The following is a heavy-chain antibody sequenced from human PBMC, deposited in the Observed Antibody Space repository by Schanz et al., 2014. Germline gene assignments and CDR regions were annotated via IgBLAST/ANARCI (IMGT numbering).Heavy chain of an antibody. V-gene: IGHV3-21*04. CDR3: AKQIHYDILTGTRN. D-gene: IGHD3-9*01. CDR2: ISSSSSYI. J-gene: IGHJ4*02. CDR1: GFTLSNSD. Sequence: EVQLVESGGGLVQPGGSLRLSCAASGFTLSNSDMHWVRQAPGKGLEWVSSISSSSSYIYYADSVKGRFTISRDNAKNSLYLQMNSLRAEDTAVYYCAKQIHYDILTGTRNWGQGTLVTVSS.